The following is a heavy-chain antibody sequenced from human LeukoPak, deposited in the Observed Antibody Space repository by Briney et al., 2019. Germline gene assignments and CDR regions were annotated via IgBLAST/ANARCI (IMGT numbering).Heavy chain of an antibody. CDR2: ISGSGVGT. CDR1: GFTFNTFA. CDR3: ARSRTEDGYHIHFDH. Sequence: GGSLRLSCAASGFTFNTFAMSWGRQAPGKGLEGVSLISGSGVGTHYADSVKGRFAVSRDNSKDMLYLQMNSLRADDTAIYYCARSRTEDGYHIHFDHWGQGSLVTVSS. V-gene: IGHV3-23*01. D-gene: IGHD5-24*01. J-gene: IGHJ4*02.